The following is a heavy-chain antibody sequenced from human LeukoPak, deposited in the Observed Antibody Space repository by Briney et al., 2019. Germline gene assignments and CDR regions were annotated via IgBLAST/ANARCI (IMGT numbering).Heavy chain of an antibody. Sequence: PGGSLRLSCAASGFTFSSYGMHWVRQAPGKGLEWVAFIRYDGSNKYYADSVKGRFTISRDNSKNTLYLQMNSLRAEDTAVYYCARGDGYKKDAFDIWGQGTMVTVSS. J-gene: IGHJ3*02. D-gene: IGHD5-24*01. CDR1: GFTFSSYG. CDR2: IRYDGSNK. CDR3: ARGDGYKKDAFDI. V-gene: IGHV3-30*02.